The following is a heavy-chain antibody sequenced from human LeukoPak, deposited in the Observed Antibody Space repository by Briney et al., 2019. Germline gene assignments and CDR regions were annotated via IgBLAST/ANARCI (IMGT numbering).Heavy chain of an antibody. J-gene: IGHJ3*01. D-gene: IGHD3-22*01. Sequence: GGSLRLSCAASGFTFSDYYMSWIRQAPGKGLEWVSYISSSGSTIYYADSVKGRFTISRDNAKNSLFLQMNSLRPEDTAVYYCARHPNYYDSSGDYFPWGQGTMVTVSS. CDR2: ISSSGSTI. V-gene: IGHV3-11*04. CDR3: ARHPNYYDSSGDYFP. CDR1: GFTFSDYY.